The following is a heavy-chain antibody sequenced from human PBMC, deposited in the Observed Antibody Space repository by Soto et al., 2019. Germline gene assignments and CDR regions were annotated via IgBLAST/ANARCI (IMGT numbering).Heavy chain of an antibody. V-gene: IGHV3-33*06. CDR3: AKDYGDWTGLYYYGMDV. D-gene: IGHD4-17*01. Sequence: AGGSLRLSCAASGFTFSSYGMHWVRQAPGKGLVWVAVIWYNGSDKKYADSVKGRFTISRDNSEKTLYLQMNSLRAEDTAVYYCAKDYGDWTGLYYYGMDVWGQGTTVTVSS. CDR1: GFTFSSYG. CDR2: IWYNGSDK. J-gene: IGHJ6*02.